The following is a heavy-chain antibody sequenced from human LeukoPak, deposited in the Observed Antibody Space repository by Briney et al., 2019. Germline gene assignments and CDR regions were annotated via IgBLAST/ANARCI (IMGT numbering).Heavy chain of an antibody. Sequence: QSGGSLRLSCAASGFTFSSYWMSWVRQAPGKGLEWVANIKQDGSEKYYVDSVKGRFTISRDNAKNSLYLQMNSLRAEDTAVYYCALLTHDYGGNSYYYYGMDVWGQGTTVTVSS. CDR2: IKQDGSEK. V-gene: IGHV3-7*01. CDR1: GFTFSSYW. J-gene: IGHJ6*02. CDR3: ALLTHDYGGNSYYYYGMDV. D-gene: IGHD4-23*01.